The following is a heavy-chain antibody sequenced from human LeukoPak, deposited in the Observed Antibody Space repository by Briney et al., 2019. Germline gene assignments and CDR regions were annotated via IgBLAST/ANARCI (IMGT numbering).Heavy chain of an antibody. Sequence: GESLKISCKGSGYSFTSYWIGWVRQMPGKGLEWMGIIYPGDSDTRYSPSFQGQVTISADKSISTAYLQWSSLKASDTAMYYCARYFYCSGGSCYHNWFDPWGQGTLVTVSS. CDR3: ARYFYCSGGSCYHNWFDP. CDR1: GYSFTSYW. V-gene: IGHV5-51*01. D-gene: IGHD2-15*01. J-gene: IGHJ5*02. CDR2: IYPGDSDT.